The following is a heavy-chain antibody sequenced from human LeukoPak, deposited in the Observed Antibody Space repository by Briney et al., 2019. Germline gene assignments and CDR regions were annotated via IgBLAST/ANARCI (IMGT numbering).Heavy chain of an antibody. CDR1: GYTFTSYG. V-gene: IGHV1-18*01. CDR3: ARVELAYYYYGMDV. CDR2: ISAYNGNT. D-gene: IGHD1-26*01. J-gene: IGHJ6*02. Sequence: ASVKVSCKASGYTFTSYGISWVRQAPGQGLEWMGWISAYNGNTNYAQKLQGRVTMTTDTSTSTAYMELSSLRSEDTAVYYCARVELAYYYYGMDVWGQGTTVTVSS.